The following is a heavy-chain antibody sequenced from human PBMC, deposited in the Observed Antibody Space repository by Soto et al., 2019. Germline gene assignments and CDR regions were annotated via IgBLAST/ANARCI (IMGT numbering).Heavy chain of an antibody. V-gene: IGHV4-31*03. Sequence: SETLSLTCTVSGGSISSGGYYWSWIRQHPGKGLEWIGYIYYSGSTYYNPSLKSRVTISVDTSKNQFSLKLSSVTAADTAVYYCARGRVEYSSSAGPDYYYYYGMDVWGQGTTVTVSS. CDR3: ARGRVEYSSSAGPDYYYYYGMDV. CDR2: IYYSGST. J-gene: IGHJ6*02. D-gene: IGHD6-6*01. CDR1: GGSISSGGYY.